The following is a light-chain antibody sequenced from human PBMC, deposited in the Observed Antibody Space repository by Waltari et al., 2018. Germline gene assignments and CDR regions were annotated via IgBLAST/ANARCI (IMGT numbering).Light chain of an antibody. CDR2: WAS. CDR3: QQYYNTPYT. CDR1: QNILYTSNNKNY. V-gene: IGKV4-1*01. Sequence: DIVMTQSPASLAVSLGERATINCKSSQNILYTSNNKNYLAWYQRKPGQPPKLLFYWASTRESGVPDRFSGSGSGTDFTLTISSLQAEDVAIYYCQQYYNTPYTFGQGTKLEI. J-gene: IGKJ2*01.